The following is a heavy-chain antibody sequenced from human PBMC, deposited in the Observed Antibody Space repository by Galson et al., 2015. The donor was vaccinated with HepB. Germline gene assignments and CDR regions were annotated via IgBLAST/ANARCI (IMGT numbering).Heavy chain of an antibody. V-gene: IGHV3-48*03. Sequence: SLRLSCAASGFTFSDYSMNWVRLAPGKGLEWISYISSDGSTMYYADSVKGRFTISRDSAENSLYLQVNSLRVDDTAIYYCARSPFRNYYGSGTYFDFWGQGTQVAVSS. CDR3: ARSPFRNYYGSGTYFDF. CDR1: GFTFSDYS. CDR2: ISSDGSTM. J-gene: IGHJ4*02. D-gene: IGHD3-10*01.